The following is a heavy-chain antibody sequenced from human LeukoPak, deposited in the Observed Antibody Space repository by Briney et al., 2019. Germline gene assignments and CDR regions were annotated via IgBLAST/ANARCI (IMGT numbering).Heavy chain of an antibody. V-gene: IGHV1-8*01. CDR2: INLNSGRT. D-gene: IGHD6-13*01. J-gene: IGHJ4*02. CDR3: ARGRSGLAAAGTYDY. CDR1: GYTFTSSD. Sequence: ASVKVSCKASGYTFTSSDINWVRQAAGQGLEWMGWINLNSGRTGYAQKFQGRVTMTANTSINTAYMELSSLRFDGTAVYYCARGRSGLAAAGTYDYWGQGTLITVSS.